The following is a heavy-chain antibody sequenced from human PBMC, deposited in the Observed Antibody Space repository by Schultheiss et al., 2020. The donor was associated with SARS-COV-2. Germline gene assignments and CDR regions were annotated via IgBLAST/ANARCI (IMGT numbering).Heavy chain of an antibody. CDR1: GFTFSNAW. V-gene: IGHV3-74*01. J-gene: IGHJ4*02. CDR3: AKSPGVY. D-gene: IGHD3-10*01. Sequence: GGSLRLSCAASGFTFSNAWMNWVRQAPGKGLEWVGRINSDGSSTSYADSVKGRFTISRDNAKNTLYLQMNSLRAEDTAVYYCAKSPGVYWGQGTLVTVSS. CDR2: INSDGSST.